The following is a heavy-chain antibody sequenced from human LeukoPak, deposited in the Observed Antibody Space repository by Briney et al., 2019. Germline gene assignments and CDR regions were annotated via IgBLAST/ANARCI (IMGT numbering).Heavy chain of an antibody. J-gene: IGHJ4*02. D-gene: IGHD3-10*01. V-gene: IGHV6-1*01. CDR2: TYYRSKWYN. CDR3: ARDMSGYYGSGSYYNFDY. Sequence: SQTLSLTCAISGYSVSSNSAAWNWIRQSPSRGLEWLGRTYYRSKWYNDYAVSVKSRITINPDTSKNQFSLQLNSVTPEDTAAYYCARDMSGYYGSGSYYNFDYWGQGTLVTVSS. CDR1: GYSVSSNSAA.